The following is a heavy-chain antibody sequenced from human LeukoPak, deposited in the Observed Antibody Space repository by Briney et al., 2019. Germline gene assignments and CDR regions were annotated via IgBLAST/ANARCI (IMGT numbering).Heavy chain of an antibody. CDR3: TTEDTVDAFDI. V-gene: IGHV3-15*01. CDR1: GFTFSNAW. D-gene: IGHD5-18*01. J-gene: IGHJ3*02. Sequence: GGSLRLSCAASGFTFSNAWMSWVRQAPGKGLEWVGRIKSKTDGGTTDYAAPVKGRFTISRDDSRNTLYLQMNSLKTEDTAVYYCTTEDTVDAFDIWGQGTMVTVSS. CDR2: IKSKTDGGTT.